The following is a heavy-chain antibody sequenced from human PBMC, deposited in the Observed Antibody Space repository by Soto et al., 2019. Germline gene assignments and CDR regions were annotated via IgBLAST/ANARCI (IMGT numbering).Heavy chain of an antibody. CDR3: ASTDNFNSHSSCCANRFDS. CDR1: GFTFSNYA. D-gene: IGHD1-1*01. V-gene: IGHV3-23*01. CDR2: LTSGGGS. J-gene: IGHJ4*02. Sequence: EVQLLESGGGLVQPGGSLRLFCAASGFTFSNYAMTWVRQAPGKGLEWVSTLTSGGGSYYGDTVRGRFTISRDNSKSTLYLQMNSLRSEDTAVYYCASTDNFNSHSSCCANRFDSWGQGTLVTVSS.